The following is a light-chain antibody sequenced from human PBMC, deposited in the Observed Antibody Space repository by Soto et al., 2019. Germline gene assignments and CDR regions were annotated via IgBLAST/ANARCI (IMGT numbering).Light chain of an antibody. V-gene: IGLV1-44*01. J-gene: IGLJ2*01. CDR1: SSNIGGNT. Sequence: QSVLTQSPSASGTPGQRVTISCSGSSSNIGGNTVNWYQQLPGTAPKLLIYSNNQRPSGVPDRFSGSKSGTSASLAISGRQSEDEADYYCAAWDDSLNAMVFGGGTKLTVL. CDR2: SNN. CDR3: AAWDDSLNAMV.